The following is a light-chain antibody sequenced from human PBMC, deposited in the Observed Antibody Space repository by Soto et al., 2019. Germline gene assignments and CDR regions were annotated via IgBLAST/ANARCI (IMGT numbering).Light chain of an antibody. CDR1: ESISSY. CDR3: QQSYSMPRT. J-gene: IGKJ4*01. CDR2: AAS. V-gene: IGKV1-39*01. Sequence: IQMTQSPSSLSASVGDRVTITCRSSESISSYLNWYQQKPGKAPKLLIYAASSLQSGVPSRFSGSGSGTDFTVTISSLQPEPFATYYCQQSYSMPRTFGGGTKVDIK.